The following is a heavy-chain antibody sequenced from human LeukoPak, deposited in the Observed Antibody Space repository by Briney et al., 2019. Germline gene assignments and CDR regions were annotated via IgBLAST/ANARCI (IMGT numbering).Heavy chain of an antibody. CDR2: ISGSGGGT. CDR3: ARDWGVDT. J-gene: IGHJ5*02. V-gene: IGHV3-23*01. Sequence: GGSLRLSCAASGFTFSSYAMSWVRQAPEKGLEWVSTISGSGGGTYYADSVKGRFTISRDNSKNTLYLQMNSLRPEDTAVYYCARDWGVDTWGQGTLVTVSS. D-gene: IGHD3-10*01. CDR1: GFTFSSYA.